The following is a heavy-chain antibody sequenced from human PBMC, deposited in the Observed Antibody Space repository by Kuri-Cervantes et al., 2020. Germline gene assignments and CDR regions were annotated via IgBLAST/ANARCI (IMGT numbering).Heavy chain of an antibody. CDR2: IKQDGSEK. CDR3: AKGIAAAPYYYYGMDV. J-gene: IGHJ6*02. Sequence: GESLKISCAASGFTFSSYWMSWVRQAPGKGLEWVANIKQDGSEKYYVDSVKGRFTISRDNAKNSLYLQMNSLRAEDTAVYYCAKGIAAAPYYYYGMDVWGQGTTVTVSS. D-gene: IGHD6-13*01. CDR1: GFTFSSYW. V-gene: IGHV3-7*03.